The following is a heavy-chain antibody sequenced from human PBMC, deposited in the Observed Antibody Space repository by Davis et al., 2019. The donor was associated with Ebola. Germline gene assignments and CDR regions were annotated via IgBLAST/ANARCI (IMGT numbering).Heavy chain of an antibody. D-gene: IGHD4-17*01. CDR1: ALIASDMY. V-gene: IGHV3-53*01. J-gene: IGHJ2*01. Sequence: PGGSLRPSCAALALIASDMYMSWVRQAQGKGLVWVSVIYRVERTYYADAVKGRFTFSRDYSENMVYLQMSTLRAEDTAVYYCARHINGEFWYFNLWGRGTQVTVSS. CDR3: ARHINGEFWYFNL. CDR2: IYRVERT.